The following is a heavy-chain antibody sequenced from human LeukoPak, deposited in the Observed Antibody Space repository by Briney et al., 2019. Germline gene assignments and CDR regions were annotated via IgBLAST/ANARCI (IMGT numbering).Heavy chain of an antibody. J-gene: IGHJ6*03. CDR1: GYTFTGYY. Sequence: ASVKVSCKASGYTFTGYYMHWVRQAPGQGLEWMGWINPNSGGTNYAQKFQGRVTMTRDTSISTAYMELSRLRSDDTAVYYCARFLDRERLFNYYYMDVWGKGTTVTVSS. D-gene: IGHD3-3*01. CDR2: INPNSGGT. V-gene: IGHV1-2*02. CDR3: ARFLDRERLFNYYYMDV.